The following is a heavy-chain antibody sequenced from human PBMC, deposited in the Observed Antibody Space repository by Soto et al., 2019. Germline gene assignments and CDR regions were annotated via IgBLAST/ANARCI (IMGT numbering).Heavy chain of an antibody. CDR3: ARGPPGIGVGVTVPFDY. J-gene: IGHJ4*02. CDR2: IGTAGDT. V-gene: IGHV3-13*01. Sequence: PGGSLRLSCAASGFTFSSYDMHWVRQATGKGLEWVSAIGTAGDTYYPGPVKGRFTISRENAKNSLYLQMNSLRAGDTAVYYCARGPPGIGVGVTVPFDYWGQGTLVTVSS. D-gene: IGHD3-16*02. CDR1: GFTFSSYD.